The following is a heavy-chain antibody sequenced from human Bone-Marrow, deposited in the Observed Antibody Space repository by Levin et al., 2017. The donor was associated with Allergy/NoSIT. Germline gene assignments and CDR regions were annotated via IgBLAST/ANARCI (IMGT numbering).Heavy chain of an antibody. Sequence: SVKVSCKASGGTFSSYAISWVRQAPGQGLEWMGGIIPIFGTANYAQKFQGRVTITADESTSTAYMELSSLRSEDTAVYYCARDFRYRQDIPAASRGGWFDPWGQGTLVTVSS. CDR1: GGTFSSYA. D-gene: IGHD2-2*01. V-gene: IGHV1-69*13. CDR2: IIPIFGTA. J-gene: IGHJ5*02. CDR3: ARDFRYRQDIPAASRGGWFDP.